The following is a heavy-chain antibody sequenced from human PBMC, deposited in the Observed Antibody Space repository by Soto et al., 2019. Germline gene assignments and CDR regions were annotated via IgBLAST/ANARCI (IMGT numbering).Heavy chain of an antibody. CDR1: GFTFSSYA. D-gene: IGHD6-13*01. CDR2: ISYDGSNK. V-gene: IGHV3-30-3*01. CDR3: ARRPLPRIAAASFDY. J-gene: IGHJ4*02. Sequence: QVQLVESGGGVVQPGRSLRLSCAASGFTFSSYAMHWVRQAPGKGLEWVAVISYDGSNKYYADSVKGRFTISRDNSKNTLYLQMNSLRAEGTAVYYCARRPLPRIAAASFDYWGQGTLVTVSS.